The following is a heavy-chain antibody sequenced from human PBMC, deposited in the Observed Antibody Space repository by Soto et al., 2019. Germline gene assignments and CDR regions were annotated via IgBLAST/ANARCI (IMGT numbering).Heavy chain of an antibody. CDR3: AAVRYDILTGYYSGYYYYGMDV. D-gene: IGHD3-9*01. J-gene: IGHJ6*02. CDR1: GFTFTSSA. Sequence: ASVKVSCKASGFTFTSSAVQWVRQARGQRLEWIGWIVVGSGNTNYAQKFQERVTITRDRSTSTAYMELSSLRSEDTAVYYCAAVRYDILTGYYSGYYYYGMDVWGQGTTVTVSS. CDR2: IVVGSGNT. V-gene: IGHV1-58*01.